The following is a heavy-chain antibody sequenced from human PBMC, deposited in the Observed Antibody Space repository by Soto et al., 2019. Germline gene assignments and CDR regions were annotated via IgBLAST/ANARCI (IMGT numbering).Heavy chain of an antibody. CDR2: FYYTGST. CDR3: AAMIVVPQLDY. V-gene: IGHV4-61*01. Sequence: SETLSITCTVCGACVSSANYYWSWIRQPPGKGLEWIGYFYYTGSTNYNPSLKSRVTISVDTSKNQFSLKLSSVTAADTAVYYCAAMIVVPQLDYWGQGTLVTVSS. D-gene: IGHD3-22*01. CDR1: GACVSSANYY. J-gene: IGHJ4*02.